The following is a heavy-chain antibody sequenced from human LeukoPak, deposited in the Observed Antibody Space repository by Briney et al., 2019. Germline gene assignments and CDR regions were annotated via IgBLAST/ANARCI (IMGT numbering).Heavy chain of an antibody. J-gene: IGHJ3*02. CDR3: ARDGTMYDSSGYYHDAFDI. CDR1: GFTFSNYG. Sequence: PGGSLRPSCAASGFTFSNYGMRWVRQAPGKGREWVAFIRYDGSNKYYADSVKGRFTISRDNSKNTLYLQMNSLRAEDTAVYYCARDGTMYDSSGYYHDAFDIWGQGTMVTVSS. CDR2: IRYDGSNK. V-gene: IGHV3-30*02. D-gene: IGHD3-22*01.